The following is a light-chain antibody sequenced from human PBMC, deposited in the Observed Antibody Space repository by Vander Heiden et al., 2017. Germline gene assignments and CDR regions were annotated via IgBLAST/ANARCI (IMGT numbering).Light chain of an antibody. CDR1: SSNTGGNY. J-gene: IGLJ1*01. CDR3: ASWDDSLSGFYV. CDR2: TDN. Sequence: QSVLTQPPSAPGTPGSRVTISCSGSSSNTGGNYVYWYQQLPGTAPKLLIYTDNQRPSGVPDRISGSRSGTSASLAISGLRSEDEADYYCASWDDSLSGFYVFGTGTEVTVL. V-gene: IGLV1-47*02.